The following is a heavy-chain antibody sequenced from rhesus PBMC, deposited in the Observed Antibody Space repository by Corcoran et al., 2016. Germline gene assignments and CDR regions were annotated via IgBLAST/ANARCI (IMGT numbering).Heavy chain of an antibody. CDR1: GYSFTSYW. D-gene: IGHD3S6*01. Sequence: EVQLVQSGAEVKRPGASLKISCKTSGYSFTSYWISWVRQIPGKGLGWMGAMDPSDSDTSYSPSFQGQVTISADKSISTAYLQWSSLKASDSATYYCAKGTNPDFDYWGQGVLVTVSS. CDR3: AKGTNPDFDY. CDR2: MDPSDSDT. J-gene: IGHJ4*01. V-gene: IGHV5-2*01.